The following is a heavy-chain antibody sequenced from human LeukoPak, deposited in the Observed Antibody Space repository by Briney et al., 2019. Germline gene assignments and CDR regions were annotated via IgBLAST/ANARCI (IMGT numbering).Heavy chain of an antibody. J-gene: IGHJ4*02. CDR3: ARGNWKTRGFDY. CDR1: GHSISSDYY. V-gene: IGHV4-38-2*02. D-gene: IGHD1-1*01. Sequence: PSETLSLTCTVSGHSISSDYYWGWIRQPPGKGLEWIGSIYHSGSTYYNPSLKSRVTISVDTSKNQFSLKLSSVTAADTAVYYCARGNWKTRGFDYWGQGTLVTVSS. CDR2: IYHSGST.